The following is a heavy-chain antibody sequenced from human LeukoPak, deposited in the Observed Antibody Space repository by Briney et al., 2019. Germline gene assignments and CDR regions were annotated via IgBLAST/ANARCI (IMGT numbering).Heavy chain of an antibody. CDR3: AKDRSSGWFGDHPFDY. J-gene: IGHJ4*02. D-gene: IGHD6-19*01. CDR2: ISWNSGSI. V-gene: IGHV3-9*01. CDR1: GFTFDDYA. Sequence: GGSLRLSCAASGFTFDDYAMHWVRQAPGKGLEWVSGISWNSGSIGYADSVKGRFTISRDNAKNSLYLQMNSLRAEGTALYYCAKDRSSGWFGDHPFDYWGQGTLVTVSS.